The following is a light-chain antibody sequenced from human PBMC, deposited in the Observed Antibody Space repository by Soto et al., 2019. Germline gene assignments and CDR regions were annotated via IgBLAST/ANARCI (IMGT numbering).Light chain of an antibody. J-gene: IGKJ5*01. V-gene: IGKV3D-15*01. CDR1: QSMGSN. CDR3: QQYNNWPLT. Sequence: EIVMTQSPASLSVSPGERATLSCRASQSMGSNLAWYQQKPGQAPRLLIYGASTRATGVPARFSGSGSGTEFTLTISSLQSEDVAVYWCQQYNNWPLTFGPGTRLEIK. CDR2: GAS.